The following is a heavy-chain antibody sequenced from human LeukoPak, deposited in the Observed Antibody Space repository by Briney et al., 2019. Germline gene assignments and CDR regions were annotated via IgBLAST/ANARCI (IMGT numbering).Heavy chain of an antibody. D-gene: IGHD3-22*01. J-gene: IGHJ2*01. CDR2: IIPIFGTA. CDR1: GGTFSSYA. CDR3: ARDRGKVVIATYWYFGL. Sequence: SVKVSCKASGGTFSSYAISWVRQAPGQGLEWVGGIIPIFGTAKYAQKVQGRVTMTRDTSTSTVYMELSSLRSEDTAVYYCARDRGKVVIATYWYFGLWGRGTLVTVSS. V-gene: IGHV1-69*05.